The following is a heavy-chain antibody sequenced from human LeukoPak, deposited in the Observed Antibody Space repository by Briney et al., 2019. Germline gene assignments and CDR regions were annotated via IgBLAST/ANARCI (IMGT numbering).Heavy chain of an antibody. D-gene: IGHD3-22*01. CDR3: ASHYYDSSVEYMDV. Sequence: SETLSLTCTVSGGSISSSSYYWGWIRQPPGKGLEWIGSISYSGSTYYNPSLKSRVTISVDTSKNQFSLKLSSVTAADTAVYYCASHYYDSSVEYMDVWGKGTTVTISS. CDR2: ISYSGST. CDR1: GGSISSSSYY. J-gene: IGHJ6*03. V-gene: IGHV4-39*07.